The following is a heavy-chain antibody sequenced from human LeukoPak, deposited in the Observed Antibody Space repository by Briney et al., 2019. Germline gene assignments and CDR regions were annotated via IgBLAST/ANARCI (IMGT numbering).Heavy chain of an antibody. D-gene: IGHD6-13*01. J-gene: IGHJ4*02. V-gene: IGHV4-59*01. Sequence: SETLSLTCTVSGGSISSYYWSWIRQPPGKGLEWIGYIYYSESTNYNPSLKSRVTISVDTSKNQFSLKLSSVTAADTAVYYCARDSGIAAAGTRRYYFDYWGQGTLVTVSS. CDR1: GGSISSYY. CDR2: IYYSEST. CDR3: ARDSGIAAAGTRRYYFDY.